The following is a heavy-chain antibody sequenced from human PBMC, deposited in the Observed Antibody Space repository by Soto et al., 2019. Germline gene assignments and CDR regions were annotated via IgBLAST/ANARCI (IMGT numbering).Heavy chain of an antibody. CDR3: ARDPEPNNYWPYNWCDH. D-gene: IGHD4-4*01. J-gene: IGHJ5*02. CDR2: ISSSGSTI. V-gene: IGHV3-48*03. Sequence: RILSLAASGFTFSSYEMNWVRQAPGKGLEWVSYISSSGSTIYYADSVKGRFTISRDNAKNSLYLQMNSLRAEDTAVYYCARDPEPNNYWPYNWCDHWGQGNMVIVSS. CDR1: GFTFSSYE.